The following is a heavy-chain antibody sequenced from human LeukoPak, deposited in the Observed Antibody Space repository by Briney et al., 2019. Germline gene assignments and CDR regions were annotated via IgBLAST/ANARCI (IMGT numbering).Heavy chain of an antibody. Sequence: GASVKVSCKASGYTFSNYGISWVRQAPGQGLEWMGWISANNGYTKYAQKFQGSVTMTTDTSTTTAYMEVKSLRSDDTAVFYCARDGGYSSGSSDYWGQGTLVTVSS. J-gene: IGHJ4*02. V-gene: IGHV1-18*01. CDR1: GYTFSNYG. D-gene: IGHD6-19*01. CDR3: ARDGGYSSGSSDY. CDR2: ISANNGYT.